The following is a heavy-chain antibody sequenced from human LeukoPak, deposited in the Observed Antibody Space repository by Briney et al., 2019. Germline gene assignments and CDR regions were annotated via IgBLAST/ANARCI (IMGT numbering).Heavy chain of an antibody. CDR2: IYTSGST. CDR3: ARHTPFCSGGSCYVRYFYYYYYYMDV. Sequence: SQTLSLTCTVSGNSISSGDNYWSWIRQPAGKGLEWIGRIYTSGSTNYNPSLKSRVTISGDTSKNQFSLRLSSVTAADTAVYYCARHTPFCSGGSCYVRYFYYYYYYMDVWGKGTTVTISS. CDR1: GNSISSGDNY. J-gene: IGHJ6*03. V-gene: IGHV4-61*02. D-gene: IGHD2-15*01.